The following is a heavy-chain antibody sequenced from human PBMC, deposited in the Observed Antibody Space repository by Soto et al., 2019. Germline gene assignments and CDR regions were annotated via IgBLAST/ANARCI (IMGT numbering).Heavy chain of an antibody. J-gene: IGHJ5*02. CDR1: GGSISSSDYY. CDR2: IYYSGST. Sequence: PSETLSLTCTVSGGSISSSDYYWSWIRQPPGRGLEWIGNIYYSGSTYYNPSLKSRVTISVDTSKNQFSLKLSSVTAADTAVYYCARRGFGYSPPPGYFDPWGQGTLVTVSS. D-gene: IGHD5-18*01. CDR3: ARRGFGYSPPPGYFDP. V-gene: IGHV4-39*01.